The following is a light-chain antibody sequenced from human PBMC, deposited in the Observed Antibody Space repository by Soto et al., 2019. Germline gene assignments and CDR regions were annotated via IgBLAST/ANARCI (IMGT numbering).Light chain of an antibody. CDR3: QQYYGTPLT. Sequence: DIVMTQSPDSLAVSLGERATINCKSSQSVLYTSTNKNYLXWYQQRPGQPPKLLIYWASTRESGVPDRFSGSGSGTDFTLTISSLQAEDVAVYYCQQYYGTPLTFGGGTKVEIK. CDR2: WAS. CDR1: QSVLYTSTNKNY. V-gene: IGKV4-1*01. J-gene: IGKJ4*01.